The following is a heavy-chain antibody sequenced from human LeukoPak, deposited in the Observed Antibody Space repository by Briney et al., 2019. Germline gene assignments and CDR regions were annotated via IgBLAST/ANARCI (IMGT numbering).Heavy chain of an antibody. CDR1: GGSISSFIYY. Sequence: SETLSLTCTVSGGSISSFIYYWSWIRQPAGKGLEWIGRIYTSGSTNYNPSLKSRVTMSVDTSKNQFSLKLSSVTAADTAVYYCARDPYYDSSGYYSGYYYYYGMDVWGQGTTVTVSS. J-gene: IGHJ6*02. CDR2: IYTSGST. D-gene: IGHD3-22*01. V-gene: IGHV4-61*02. CDR3: ARDPYYDSSGYYSGYYYYYGMDV.